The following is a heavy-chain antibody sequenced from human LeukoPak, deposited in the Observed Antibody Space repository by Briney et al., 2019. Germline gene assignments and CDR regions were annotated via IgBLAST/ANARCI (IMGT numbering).Heavy chain of an antibody. D-gene: IGHD2-2*01. CDR1: GYTFTSYG. V-gene: IGHV1-18*01. CDR2: ISAYNGNT. Sequence: ASVKVSCKASGYTFTSYGISWVRQAPGQGLDWMGWISAYNGNTNYAQKLQGRVTMTTDTSTSTAYMELRSLRSDDTAVYYCARDQGIVVVPAATIDYWGQGTLVTVSS. CDR3: ARDQGIVVVPAATIDY. J-gene: IGHJ4*02.